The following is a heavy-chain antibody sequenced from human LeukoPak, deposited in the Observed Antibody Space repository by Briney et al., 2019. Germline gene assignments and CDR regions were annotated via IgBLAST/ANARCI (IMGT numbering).Heavy chain of an antibody. CDR1: GGSISSYY. Sequence: SETLSLTCTVSGGSISSYYWGWIRQPPGKGLEWVGSIYYSGSTYYNPSLKSRVTISVDTSKNQFSLKLSSATAADTAVYYCARDRYYYDSSGYRRMDVWGKGTTVTISS. J-gene: IGHJ6*04. V-gene: IGHV4-39*07. CDR3: ARDRYYYDSSGYRRMDV. D-gene: IGHD3-22*01. CDR2: IYYSGST.